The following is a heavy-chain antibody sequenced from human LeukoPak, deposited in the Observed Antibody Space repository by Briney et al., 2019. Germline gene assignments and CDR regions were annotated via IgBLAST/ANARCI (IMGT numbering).Heavy chain of an antibody. V-gene: IGHV3-66*01. CDR3: ARDQVAAGTDY. CDR2: IYSGGST. J-gene: IGHJ4*02. Sequence: GGSLRLSCAASGFTVSSNYMSWVRQAPGKGLEWVSVIYSGGSTYYADSVKGRFTISRDNSKNTLYLQMNSLRAEDTAVYYCARDQVAAGTDYWGQGTLVTVSS. D-gene: IGHD6-13*01. CDR1: GFTVSSNY.